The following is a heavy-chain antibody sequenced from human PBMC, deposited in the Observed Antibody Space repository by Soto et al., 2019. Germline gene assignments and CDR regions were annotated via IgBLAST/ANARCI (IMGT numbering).Heavy chain of an antibody. CDR3: VRRSHTIWPAY. V-gene: IGHV5-51*01. CDR2: IYPGDSDS. J-gene: IGHJ4*01. CDR1: GYSFTSYW. D-gene: IGHD2-2*01. Sequence: LGESLKISCKGSGYSFTSYWIGWVRQMPGKGLEWMGIIYPGDSDSRYSPSFQGQVTISADKSISTAYLQWSSLKASDTAMYFCVRRSHTIWPAYWGRGTQVTVSS.